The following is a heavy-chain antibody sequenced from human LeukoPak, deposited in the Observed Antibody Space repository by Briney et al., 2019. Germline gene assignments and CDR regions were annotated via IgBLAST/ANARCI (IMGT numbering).Heavy chain of an antibody. V-gene: IGHV1-18*04. CDR2: ISGSNGNT. J-gene: IGHJ4*02. D-gene: IGHD6-13*01. Sequence: ASVKVSCKASGYTFTSYGVSWVRQAPGQGLEWMGWISGSNGNTNYAQKLQGRVTMTTETSTSTAYMELRSLRSDDTALYYCARYPLSYSSNWHYYFDYWGQGTLLTVSS. CDR1: GYTFTSYG. CDR3: ARYPLSYSSNWHYYFDY.